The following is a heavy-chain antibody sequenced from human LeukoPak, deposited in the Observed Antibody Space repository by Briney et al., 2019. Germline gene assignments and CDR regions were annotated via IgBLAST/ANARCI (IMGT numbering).Heavy chain of an antibody. CDR2: ISTSSSYI. J-gene: IGHJ4*02. CDR1: GFIFSSYT. Sequence: GGSLRLSCAASGFIFSSYTMNWVRQAPGKGLEWVSSISTSSSYIYYADSVKGRFTISRDNAKNSLHLQMNSLRAEDTAVYYCAKSGYNRFDYWGQGTLVTVSS. V-gene: IGHV3-21*01. CDR3: AKSGYNRFDY. D-gene: IGHD5-24*01.